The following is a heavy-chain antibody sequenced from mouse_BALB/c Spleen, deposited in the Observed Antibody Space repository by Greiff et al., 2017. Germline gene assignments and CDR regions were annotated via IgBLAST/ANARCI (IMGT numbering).Heavy chain of an antibody. Sequence: EVQLQQSGAELVRSGASVKLSCTASGFNIKDYYMHWVKQRPEQGLEWIGRIDPANGNTKYDPKFQGKATITADTSSNTAYLQLSSLTSEDTAVYYCARSPIYDGYYGYFDYWGQGTTLTVSS. V-gene: IGHV14-3*02. CDR2: IDPANGNT. J-gene: IGHJ2*01. CDR3: ARSPIYDGYYGYFDY. CDR1: GFNIKDYY. D-gene: IGHD2-3*01.